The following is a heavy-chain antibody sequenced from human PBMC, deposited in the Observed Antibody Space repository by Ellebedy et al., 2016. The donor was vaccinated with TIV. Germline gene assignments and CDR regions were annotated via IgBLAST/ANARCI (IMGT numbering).Heavy chain of an antibody. CDR1: GYTFTGYY. CDR2: INPNSGGT. CDR3: ARAPAPFHIAARVMEV. J-gene: IGHJ6*02. V-gene: IGHV1-2*02. D-gene: IGHD6-13*01. Sequence: ASVKVSCKASGYTFTGYYMHWVRQAPGQGLEWMGWINPNSGGTNYAQKFQGRVTMTRDTSISTAYMELSRLRSDDTAVYYCARAPAPFHIAARVMEVWGQGTTVTVSS.